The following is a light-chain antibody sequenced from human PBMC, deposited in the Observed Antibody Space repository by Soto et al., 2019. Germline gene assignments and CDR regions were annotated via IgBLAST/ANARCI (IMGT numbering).Light chain of an antibody. J-gene: IGLJ3*02. CDR3: AVWDDSLNGWV. CDR1: SSNIGTNA. Sequence: QSVVTQTTSASGTPGQRVTISCSGSSSNIGTNAVNWCQQLPGTAPRLLIYSNDQRPPGVPDRFSGSKSGTSASLAISGLQSEDEADYFCAVWDDSLNGWVFGGGTKLTVL. V-gene: IGLV1-44*01. CDR2: SND.